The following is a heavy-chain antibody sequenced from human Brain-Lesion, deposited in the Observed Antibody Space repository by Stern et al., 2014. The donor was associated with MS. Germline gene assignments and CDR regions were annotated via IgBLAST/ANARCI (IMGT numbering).Heavy chain of an antibody. CDR1: GFTFGSCA. CDR3: AKDRQYLTYFFDH. Sequence: VQLVESGGGVVKPGRPLRLSCVASGFTFGSCAMHWVRQAPGKGLEWVAGVSYDGSNKYYADSVKGRFTISRDNSQNTLYIQMSSLRPEDTAVYYCAKDRQYLTYFFDHWGQGSLVTVSS. CDR2: VSYDGSNK. D-gene: IGHD2/OR15-2a*01. V-gene: IGHV3-30*18. J-gene: IGHJ5*02.